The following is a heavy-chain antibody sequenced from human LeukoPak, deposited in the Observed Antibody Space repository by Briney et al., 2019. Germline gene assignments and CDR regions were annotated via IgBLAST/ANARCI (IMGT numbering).Heavy chain of an antibody. D-gene: IGHD3-9*01. CDR2: INSDGRST. CDR1: GFTFSRYW. Sequence: PGGSLRLSCAASGFTFSRYWMHWVRQAPGKGLVWVSCINSDGRSTNYADSVKGRFSISRDNAENTLYLQMNSLRVEDTAVYYCVRGADTGYSSDSWGQGTLVTVSS. J-gene: IGHJ4*02. CDR3: VRGADTGYSSDS. V-gene: IGHV3-74*01.